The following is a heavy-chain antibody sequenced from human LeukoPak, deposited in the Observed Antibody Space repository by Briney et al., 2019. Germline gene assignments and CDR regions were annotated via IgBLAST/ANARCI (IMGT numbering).Heavy chain of an antibody. CDR3: ARDTTISSIAAPSGYYYYYMDV. D-gene: IGHD6-6*01. Sequence: SVKVSCKASGYTFTSYAISWVRQAPGQGLEWMGGIIPIFGTANYAQKFQGRVTITTDESTSTAYMELSSLRSEDTAVYYCARDTTISSIAAPSGYYYYYMDVWGKGTTVTVSS. J-gene: IGHJ6*03. CDR1: GYTFTSYA. CDR2: IIPIFGTA. V-gene: IGHV1-69*05.